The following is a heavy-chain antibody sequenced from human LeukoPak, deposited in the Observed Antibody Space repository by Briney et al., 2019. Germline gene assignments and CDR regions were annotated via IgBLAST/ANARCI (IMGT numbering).Heavy chain of an antibody. CDR2: IDPNSGVT. CDR3: ARGLLERPSGFDY. V-gene: IGHV1-18*04. J-gene: IGHJ4*02. CDR1: GYTFTVYY. Sequence: ASVKVSCKASGYTFTVYYIHWVRQAPGQGLEWLGWIDPNSGVTNYAQKLQGRVTMTTDTSTSTAYMELRSLRSDDTAVYYCARGLLERPSGFDYWGQGTLVTVSS. D-gene: IGHD1-1*01.